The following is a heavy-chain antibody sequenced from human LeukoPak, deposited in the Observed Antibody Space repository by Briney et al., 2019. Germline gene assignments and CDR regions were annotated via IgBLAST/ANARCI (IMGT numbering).Heavy chain of an antibody. CDR3: ARALDFRSRGNFDY. D-gene: IGHD2-15*01. CDR1: GFTVSSNY. J-gene: IGHJ4*02. V-gene: IGHV3-53*05. CDR2: IYSGGST. Sequence: GGSLRLSCAASGFTVSSNYMSWVRQAPGKGLEWVSVIYSGGSTYYADSVKGRFTISRDNSKNTLYLQMNSLRVEDTAVYYCARALDFRSRGNFDYWGQGTLVTVSS.